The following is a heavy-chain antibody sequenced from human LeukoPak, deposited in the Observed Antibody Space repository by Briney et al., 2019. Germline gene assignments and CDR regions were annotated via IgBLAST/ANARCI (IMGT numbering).Heavy chain of an antibody. J-gene: IGHJ5*01. D-gene: IGHD2-15*01. Sequence: PGRSLRLSCATSGFTFSYYSMNWVSQAPGKGLEWVSSISSSSSYIYYADSVKGRFTISRDNAKNSLHLQMNSLRAEDTALYYCARDLRGSGHHDSWGQGTLVTVSS. V-gene: IGHV3-21*01. CDR2: ISSSSSYI. CDR3: ARDLRGSGHHDS. CDR1: GFTFSYYS.